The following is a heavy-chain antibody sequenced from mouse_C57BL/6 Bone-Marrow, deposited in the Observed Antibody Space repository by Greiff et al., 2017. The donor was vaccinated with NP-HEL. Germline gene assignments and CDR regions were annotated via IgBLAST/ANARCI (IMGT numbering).Heavy chain of an antibody. CDR3: GAMMVTTRAY. CDR1: GFNIKDYY. Sequence: VQLQQSGAELVKPGASVKLSCTASGFNIKDYYMHWVKQRTEQGLEWIGRIDPEDGETKSAPKFQGKATITADTSSNTAYLPLSSLTSEDTGVYYCGAMMVTTRAYGGQGTRVTVSA. V-gene: IGHV14-2*01. J-gene: IGHJ3*01. CDR2: IDPEDGET. D-gene: IGHD2-3*01.